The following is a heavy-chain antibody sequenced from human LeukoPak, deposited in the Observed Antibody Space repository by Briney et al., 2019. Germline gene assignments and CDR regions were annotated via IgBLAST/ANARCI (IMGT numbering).Heavy chain of an antibody. J-gene: IGHJ4*02. D-gene: IGHD3-16*01. Sequence: GGSLRLSCAASGFTFSSSAMSWVRQAPGKGLEWVANIKQDGSEKYYVDSVKGRFTISRDNAKNSLYLQMNSLRAEDTAVYYCARVRDYVSEYYFDYWGQGTLVTVSS. CDR2: IKQDGSEK. V-gene: IGHV3-7*01. CDR1: GFTFSSSA. CDR3: ARVRDYVSEYYFDY.